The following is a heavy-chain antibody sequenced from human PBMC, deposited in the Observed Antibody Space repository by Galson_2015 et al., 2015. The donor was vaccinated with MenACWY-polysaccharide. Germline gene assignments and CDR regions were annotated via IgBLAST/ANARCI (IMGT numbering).Heavy chain of an antibody. CDR1: AFTVSSNH. V-gene: IGHV3-66*01. CDR3: ARLAGDNCSDY. D-gene: IGHD1-1*01. J-gene: IGHJ4*02. CDR2: IYSGGST. Sequence: SLRLSCAASAFTVSSNHMSWVRQAPGKGLEWVSVIYSGGSTYYADSVKGRFTISRDNSKNTLYLQMNSLRAEDTALYYCARLAGDNCSDYRGQGTLVAVAS.